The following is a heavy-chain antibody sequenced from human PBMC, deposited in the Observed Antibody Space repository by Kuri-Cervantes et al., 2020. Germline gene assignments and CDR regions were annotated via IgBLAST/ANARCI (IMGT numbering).Heavy chain of an antibody. Sequence: SETLFLTCTVSGGSISSYYWSWIRQPAGKGLEWIGRIYTSGSTNYNPSLKSRVTMSVDTSKNQFSLKLSSVTAADTAVYYCARDLTTVTTGYYYYGMDVWGQGTTVTVSS. CDR3: ARDLTTVTTGYYYYGMDV. D-gene: IGHD4-11*01. J-gene: IGHJ6*02. CDR2: IYTSGST. V-gene: IGHV4-4*07. CDR1: GGSISSYY.